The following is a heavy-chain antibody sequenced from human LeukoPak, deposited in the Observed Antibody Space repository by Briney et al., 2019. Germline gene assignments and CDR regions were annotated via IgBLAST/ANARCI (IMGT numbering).Heavy chain of an antibody. J-gene: IGHJ6*03. Sequence: PGGSLRLSCGASGFTFSSYDMHWVRRAPGKGLEWVAGIRYDGRHTYHADSVKGRFTISRDNAKNSLYLQMNSLRAEDTAVYYCARSSSSWLIHYMDVWGKGTTVTVSS. D-gene: IGHD6-13*01. CDR2: IRYDGRHT. CDR3: ARSSSSWLIHYMDV. CDR1: GFTFSSYD. V-gene: IGHV3-33*08.